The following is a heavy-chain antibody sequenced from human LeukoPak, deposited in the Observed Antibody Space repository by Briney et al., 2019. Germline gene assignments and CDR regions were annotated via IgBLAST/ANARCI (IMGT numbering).Heavy chain of an antibody. D-gene: IGHD1-1*01. CDR3: AREGTWNGALDY. J-gene: IGHJ4*02. CDR2: IFHSGRA. CDR1: GGSISSSSDY. V-gene: IGHV4-30-2*01. Sequence: SETLSLTCTVSGGSISSSSDYWTWIRQPPGKALEWIGYIFHSGRAYYNPSLKSRVTISVDGSKNQFSLNLTSVTAADTAVYYCAREGTWNGALDYWGQGTLVTVSS.